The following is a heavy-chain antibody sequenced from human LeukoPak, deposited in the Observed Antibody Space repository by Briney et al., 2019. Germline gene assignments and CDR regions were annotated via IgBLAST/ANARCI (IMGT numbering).Heavy chain of an antibody. D-gene: IGHD3-3*01. J-gene: IGHJ4*02. Sequence: SETLSLTCAVYGGSFSGYYWSWIRQPPGKGLEWIGEINHSGSTNYNPSLKSRVTISVDTSKNQFSLKLSSVTAADTAVYYCARLSKGITIFGVVILYYFDYWGQGTLVTVSS. CDR1: GGSFSGYY. CDR2: INHSGST. CDR3: ARLSKGITIFGVVILYYFDY. V-gene: IGHV4-34*01.